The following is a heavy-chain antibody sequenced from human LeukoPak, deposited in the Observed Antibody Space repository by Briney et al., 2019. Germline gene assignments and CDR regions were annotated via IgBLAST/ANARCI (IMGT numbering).Heavy chain of an antibody. D-gene: IGHD6-13*01. CDR1: GYTFTGYY. Sequence: ASVKVSCKASGYTFTGYYMHWVRQAPGQGLEWMGWINPNSGGTNYAQKFQGRVTMTRDTSISTAYMELSRLRSDDTAVYYCAREEDRAGSFDYWGQGTLVTVSS. CDR2: INPNSGGT. V-gene: IGHV1-2*02. J-gene: IGHJ4*02. CDR3: AREEDRAGSFDY.